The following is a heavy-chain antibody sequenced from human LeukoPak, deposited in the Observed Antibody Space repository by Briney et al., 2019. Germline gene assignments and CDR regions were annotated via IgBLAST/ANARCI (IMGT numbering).Heavy chain of an antibody. CDR3: ARVHRYSEDAFDI. CDR1: GVSISSYY. J-gene: IGHJ3*02. CDR2: IYTSRST. Sequence: SETLSLTCTVSGVSISSYYWSWIRQPAGKGLEWIGRIYTSRSTNYNPSLKSRVTMSVDTSKNQFSLKLSSVTAADTAVYYCARVHRYSEDAFDIWGQGTMVTVSS. V-gene: IGHV4-4*07. D-gene: IGHD6-13*01.